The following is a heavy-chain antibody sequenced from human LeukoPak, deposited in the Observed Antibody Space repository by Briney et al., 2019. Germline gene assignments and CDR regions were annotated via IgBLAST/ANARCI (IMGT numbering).Heavy chain of an antibody. J-gene: IGHJ6*04. CDR3: AKDGAGYVMDV. CDR1: GFTFSNYG. D-gene: IGHD3-9*01. V-gene: IGHV3-30*02. CDR2: IQYDGSNK. Sequence: PGGSLRLSCAASGFTFSNYGVHWVRQAPGKGLEWVAFIQYDGSNKYYVDSVKGRFTISRDNSKNTLYLQMNSLRAEDTAAYFCAKDGAGYVMDVWGKGAPVTVSS.